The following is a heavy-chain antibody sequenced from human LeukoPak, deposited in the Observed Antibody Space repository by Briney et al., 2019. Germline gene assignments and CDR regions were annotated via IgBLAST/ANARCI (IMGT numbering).Heavy chain of an antibody. Sequence: GGSLRLSCAASGFTFSSYGMHWVRQAPGKGLEWVAVIWYDGSNKYYADSVKGRFTISRDNSKNTLYLQMNSLRAEDTAVYYCAKDGGRAAAGTVDSWGQGALVTVSS. D-gene: IGHD6-13*01. J-gene: IGHJ4*02. CDR2: IWYDGSNK. CDR3: AKDGGRAAAGTVDS. CDR1: GFTFSSYG. V-gene: IGHV3-33*06.